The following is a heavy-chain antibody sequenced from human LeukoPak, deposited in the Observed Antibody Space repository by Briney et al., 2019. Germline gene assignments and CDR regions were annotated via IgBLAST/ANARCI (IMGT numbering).Heavy chain of an antibody. V-gene: IGHV3-33*06. CDR1: GFTFSSYG. Sequence: GGSLRLSCAASGFTFSSYGMHWVRQAPGKGLEWVAVIWYDGSNKYYADSVKGRFTISRDNSKNTLYLQMNSLRAEDTAVYYCAKVNSDIVVVPAATSFDYWGQGTLVTVSS. CDR2: IWYDGSNK. J-gene: IGHJ4*02. D-gene: IGHD2-2*01. CDR3: AKVNSDIVVVPAATSFDY.